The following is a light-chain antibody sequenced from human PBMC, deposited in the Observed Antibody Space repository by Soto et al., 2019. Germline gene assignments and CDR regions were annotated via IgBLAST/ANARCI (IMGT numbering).Light chain of an antibody. J-gene: IGKJ1*01. CDR3: QRYSTPWT. CDR1: QSVSNNY. V-gene: IGKV3-20*01. Sequence: EIVLTQSPGTLSLSPGERATLSCRTSQSVSNNYLAWYQQKPGQAPRLLIYGASSRANGIRHRFSGSGSGTDFTISISRLEDVDFEEYHCQRYSTPWTFGQGTKLEIK. CDR2: GAS.